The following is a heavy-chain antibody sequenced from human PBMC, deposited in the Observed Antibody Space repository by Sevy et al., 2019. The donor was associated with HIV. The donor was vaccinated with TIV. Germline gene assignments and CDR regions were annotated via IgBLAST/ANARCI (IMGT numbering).Heavy chain of an antibody. CDR2: ISWNSGSI. CDR1: GFTFDDYA. CDR3: AKESILTGAAGNYFDY. D-gene: IGHD3-9*01. Sequence: GGSLRLSCAASGFTFDDYAMHWVRQAPGKGLEWVSGISWNSGSIGYADSVKGRFTISRDNAKNSLYLQMNSLRAEDTALYYCAKESILTGAAGNYFDYWGQGTLVTVSS. J-gene: IGHJ4*02. V-gene: IGHV3-9*01.